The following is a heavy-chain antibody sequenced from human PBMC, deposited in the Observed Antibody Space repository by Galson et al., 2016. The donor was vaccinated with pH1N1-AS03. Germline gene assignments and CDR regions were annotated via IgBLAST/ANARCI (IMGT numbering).Heavy chain of an antibody. J-gene: IGHJ5*02. D-gene: IGHD4-23*01. CDR2: IYNDGTT. CDR1: GFTVSNSY. CDR3: ARWSRGGNFASLDP. V-gene: IGHV3-53*01. Sequence: SLRLSCAASGFTVSNSYLSWVRQAPGKGLEWVSIIYNDGTTYYADSLKGRFTISRDNSKNTLYLQMNSLRAEDTAVYYCARWSRGGNFASLDPWGQGTLVTVSS.